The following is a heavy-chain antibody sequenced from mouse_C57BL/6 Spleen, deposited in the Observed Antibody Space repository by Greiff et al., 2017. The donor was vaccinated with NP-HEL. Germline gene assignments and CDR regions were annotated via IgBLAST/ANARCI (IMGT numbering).Heavy chain of an antibody. V-gene: IGHV1-39*01. CDR2: INPNYGTT. D-gene: IGHD1-1*01. Sequence: VQLQQSGPELVKPGASVKISCKASGYSFPDYNLNWVKQSNGKSLEWIGVINPNYGTTSYNQKFKGKATLTVDQSSSTAYMQLNSLTSEDSAVYYCARSLITTVVATSYYYAMDYWGQGTSVTVSS. J-gene: IGHJ4*01. CDR1: GYSFPDYN. CDR3: ARSLITTVVATSYYYAMDY.